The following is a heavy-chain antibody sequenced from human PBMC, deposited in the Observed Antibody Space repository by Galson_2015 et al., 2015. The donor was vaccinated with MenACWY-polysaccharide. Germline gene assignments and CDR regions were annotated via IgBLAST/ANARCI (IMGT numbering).Heavy chain of an antibody. Sequence: SVKVSCKASGYAFTNFATHWVRQAPGQRLEWMGWINAGNGDTKYSQKFQGRVTLIVDTSATTAYMQLSSLRPEDTALYYCARGYVRGSHRPDYWGQGTLVTVSS. J-gene: IGHJ4*02. CDR3: ARGYVRGSHRPDY. D-gene: IGHD3-16*02. CDR2: INAGNGDT. CDR1: GYAFTNFA. V-gene: IGHV1-3*01.